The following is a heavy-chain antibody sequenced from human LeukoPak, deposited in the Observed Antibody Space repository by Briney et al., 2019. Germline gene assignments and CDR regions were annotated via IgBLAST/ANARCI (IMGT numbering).Heavy chain of an antibody. Sequence: SETLSLTCTVSGGSISSGGYYWSWIRQHPGKGLEWIGYIYYSGSTYYNPSLKSRVTISVDTSKNQFSLKLSSVTAADTAVYYCARGYCSDGSCYPDYWGQGTLVTVSS. D-gene: IGHD2-15*01. J-gene: IGHJ4*02. CDR3: ARGYCSDGSCYPDY. CDR1: GGSISSGGYY. V-gene: IGHV4-31*03. CDR2: IYYSGST.